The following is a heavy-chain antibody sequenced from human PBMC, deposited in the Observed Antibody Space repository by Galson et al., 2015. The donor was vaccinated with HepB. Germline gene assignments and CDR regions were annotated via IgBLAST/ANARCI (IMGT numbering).Heavy chain of an antibody. J-gene: IGHJ6*03. Sequence: SLRLSCAASGFTFSSYGMHWVRQAPGKGLEWVAVIWYDGSNKYYADSVKGRFTISRDNSKNTLYLQMNSLRAEDTAVYYCARSPWGGVTPQGYYYMDVWGKGTTVTVSS. D-gene: IGHD3-16*01. CDR1: GFTFSSYG. CDR2: IWYDGSNK. CDR3: ARSPWGGVTPQGYYYMDV. V-gene: IGHV3-33*01.